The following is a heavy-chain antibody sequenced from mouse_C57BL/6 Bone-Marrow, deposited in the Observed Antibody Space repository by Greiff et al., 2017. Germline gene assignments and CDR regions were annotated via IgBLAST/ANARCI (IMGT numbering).Heavy chain of an antibody. V-gene: IGHV1-54*01. CDR3: ARDYYGYDEGFAY. CDR2: INPGSGGT. Sequence: VQLQQSGAELVRPGTSVKVSCKASGYAFTNYLIEWVKQRPGQGLEWIGVINPGSGGTNYNEKFKGKATLTADKSSSTAYMQLSSLTSEDSAVYFCARDYYGYDEGFAYWGQGTLVTVSA. J-gene: IGHJ3*01. CDR1: GYAFTNYL. D-gene: IGHD2-2*01.